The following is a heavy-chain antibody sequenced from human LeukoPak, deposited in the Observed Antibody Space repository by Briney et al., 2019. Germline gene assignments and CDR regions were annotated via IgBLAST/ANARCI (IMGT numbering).Heavy chain of an antibody. CDR2: ISSSTSTI. Sequence: GGSLRLSCAASGFTFTSYGMNWVRQAPGKGLEWVSYISSSTSTIYYADSVKGRFTISRDNAKNSLYLQMNSLRAEDTAVYYCAKDTGYCTNGVCYPTYFDYWGQGTLVTVSS. CDR1: GFTFTSYG. CDR3: AKDTGYCTNGVCYPTYFDY. V-gene: IGHV3-48*01. D-gene: IGHD2-8*01. J-gene: IGHJ4*02.